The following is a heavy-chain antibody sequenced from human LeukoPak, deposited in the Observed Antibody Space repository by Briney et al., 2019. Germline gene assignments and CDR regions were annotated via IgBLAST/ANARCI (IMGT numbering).Heavy chain of an antibody. V-gene: IGHV3-30*04. D-gene: IGHD7-27*01. CDR2: VADNEKTI. Sequence: RGSLRLSCVASGFTFTGHSMHWVRQAPGKGLEWVAVVADNEKTIFYADSLKGRFTVSRDNSKNTVYLQMNSLRAEDTAVYYCAREEGGKLGIDYYFDYWGQGTLVTVSS. J-gene: IGHJ4*02. CDR1: GFTFTGHS. CDR3: AREEGGKLGIDYYFDY.